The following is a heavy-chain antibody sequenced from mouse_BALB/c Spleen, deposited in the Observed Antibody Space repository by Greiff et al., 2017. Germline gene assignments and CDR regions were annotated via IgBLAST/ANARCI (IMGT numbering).Heavy chain of an antibody. CDR2: ISSGSSTI. V-gene: IGHV5-17*02. Sequence: EVKVVESGGGLVQPGGSRKLSCAASGFTFSSFGMHWVRQAPEKGLEWVAYISSGSSTIYYADTVKGRFTISRDNPKNTLFLQMTSLRSEDTAMYYCARYPTYYSMDYWGQGTSVTVSS. CDR3: ARYPTYYSMDY. J-gene: IGHJ4*01. CDR1: GFTFSSFG.